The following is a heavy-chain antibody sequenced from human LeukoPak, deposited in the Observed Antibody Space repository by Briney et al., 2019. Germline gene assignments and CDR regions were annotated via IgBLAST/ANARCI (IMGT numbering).Heavy chain of an antibody. CDR2: IYYTGST. CDR1: GGSISSLY. Sequence: SETLSLTCSVSGGSISSLYWSWIRQPPGKGLEWIGYIYYTGSTNYNPSLKSRVTIFVDMSKNQFSLRLSSVTAADTAVYYCATMVRGVIWAFDIWGQGTMVTVSS. V-gene: IGHV4-59*12. J-gene: IGHJ3*02. CDR3: ATMVRGVIWAFDI. D-gene: IGHD3-10*01.